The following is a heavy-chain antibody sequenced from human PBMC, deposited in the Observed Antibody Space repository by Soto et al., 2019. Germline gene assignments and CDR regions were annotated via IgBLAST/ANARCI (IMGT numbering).Heavy chain of an antibody. CDR2: LSAGGTAT. D-gene: IGHD5-18*01. CDR3: WRAVGGSSYAYLPAD. CDR1: GFIFSSSA. J-gene: IGHJ4*01. V-gene: IGHV3-23*01. Sequence: EVQLLESGGGLVQPGGSLRLSCAASGFIFSSSAMTWVRQAPGKGLEWVSGLSAGGTATYYADSVKGRFTISRDNSKNTLYLQVNSLRVEHTALYYCWRAVGGSSYAYLPADWGHGTLVTVSS.